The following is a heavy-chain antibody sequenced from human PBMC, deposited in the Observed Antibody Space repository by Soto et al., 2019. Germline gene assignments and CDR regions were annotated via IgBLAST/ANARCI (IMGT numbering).Heavy chain of an antibody. CDR1: GFTVSSNY. CDR2: IYSGGST. D-gene: IGHD5-12*01. V-gene: IGHV3-66*01. CDR3: ARESWVKRLRLYYFDY. J-gene: IGHJ4*02. Sequence: EVQLVESGGGLVQPGGSLRLSCAASGFTVSSNYMSWVRQAPGKGLEWVSVIYSGGSTYYADSVKGRFTISRDNSKNTLYLQMNSLRAEDTAVYYCARESWVKRLRLYYFDYWGQGTLVTVSS.